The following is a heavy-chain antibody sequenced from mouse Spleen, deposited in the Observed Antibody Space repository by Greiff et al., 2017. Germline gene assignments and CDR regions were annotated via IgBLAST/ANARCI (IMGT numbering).Heavy chain of an antibody. Sequence: VQLQQPGAELVKPGASVKLSCKASGYTFTSYWMPWVKQRPGQGLEWIGMIHPNSGSTNYNEKFKSKATLTVDKSSSTAYMQLSSLTSEDSAVYYCARSGVITTVVATRGYYAMDYWGQGTSVTVSS. J-gene: IGHJ4*01. CDR1: GYTFTSYW. CDR3: ARSGVITTVVATRGYYAMDY. CDR2: IHPNSGST. V-gene: IGHV1-64*01. D-gene: IGHD1-1*01.